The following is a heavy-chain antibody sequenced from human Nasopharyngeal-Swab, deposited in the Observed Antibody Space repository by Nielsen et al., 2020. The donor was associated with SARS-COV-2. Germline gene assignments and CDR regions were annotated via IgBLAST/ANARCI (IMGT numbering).Heavy chain of an antibody. V-gene: IGHV3-23*01. CDR3: ARVGATNRNYFDY. Sequence: GGSLRLSCAASGLTFSSYAMSWVRQAPGKGLEWVSAISGSGGSTYYADSVKGRFTISRDNSKNTLYLQMNSLRAEDTAVYYCARVGATNRNYFDYWGQGTLVTVSS. CDR1: GLTFSSYA. J-gene: IGHJ4*02. D-gene: IGHD1-26*01. CDR2: ISGSGGST.